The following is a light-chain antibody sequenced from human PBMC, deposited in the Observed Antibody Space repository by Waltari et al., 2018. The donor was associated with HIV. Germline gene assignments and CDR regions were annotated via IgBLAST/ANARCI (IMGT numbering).Light chain of an antibody. CDR3: QQYDESPVT. CDR2: SAS. V-gene: IGKV3-20*01. CDR1: QSVGGTS. J-gene: IGKJ1*01. Sequence: LVLTPSPRLLSLSPGARSTLSCRASQSVGGTSLAWFRQKVGQPPRLLIYSASNRATGVPDRFIGSGSGRDFSLIISRLEPEDFAVYYCQQYDESPVTFGQGTKVEF.